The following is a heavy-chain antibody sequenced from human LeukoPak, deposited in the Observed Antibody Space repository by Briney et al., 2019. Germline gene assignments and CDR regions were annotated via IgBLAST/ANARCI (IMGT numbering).Heavy chain of an antibody. CDR1: GGSISSYY. CDR2: IYHSGST. Sequence: SETLSLTCTVSGGSISSYYWSWIRQPPGKGLEWIGYIYHSGSTNYNPSLKSRVTISVDTSKKQFSLKLSSVTAADTAVYYCARGWGSLDWFDPWGQGTLVTVSS. V-gene: IGHV4-59*01. J-gene: IGHJ5*02. D-gene: IGHD1-1*01. CDR3: ARGWGSLDWFDP.